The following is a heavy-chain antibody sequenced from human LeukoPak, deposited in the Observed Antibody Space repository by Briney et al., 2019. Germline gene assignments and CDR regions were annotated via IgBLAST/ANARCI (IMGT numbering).Heavy chain of an antibody. V-gene: IGHV1-2*02. CDR1: GYTFTGYY. D-gene: IGHD3-16*01. CDR3: ARVRAKGFNDYVWGSYLTGYGMDV. Sequence: GASVKVSCKASGYTFTGYYMHWVRQAPGQGLEWMGWINPNSGGTNYAQKFQGRVTMTRDTSISTAYMALSRLRSDDTAVYYCARVRAKGFNDYVWGSYLTGYGMDVWGQGTTVTVSS. CDR2: INPNSGGT. J-gene: IGHJ6*02.